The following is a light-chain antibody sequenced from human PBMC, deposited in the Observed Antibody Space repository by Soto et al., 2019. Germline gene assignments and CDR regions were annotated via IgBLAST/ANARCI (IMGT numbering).Light chain of an antibody. CDR1: SSDVGGYNY. CDR3: SSYAGSNNFCV. J-gene: IGLJ1*01. V-gene: IGLV2-8*01. CDR2: EVS. Sequence: QSALTQPPSASGSPGQSVTISRTGTSSDVGGYNYVSWYQQHPGKAPKLMIYEVSKRPSGVPDRFSGSKSGNTASLTVSGLQAEDEADYYCSSYAGSNNFCVFGTGTKVTVL.